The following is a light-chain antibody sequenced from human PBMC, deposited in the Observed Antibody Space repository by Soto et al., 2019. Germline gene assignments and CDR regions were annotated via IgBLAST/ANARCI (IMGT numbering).Light chain of an antibody. J-gene: IGKJ2*01. Sequence: DIQMTQSPSTLSASVVDRVPITCRDSQSILRWLAWYQHRPGKARKGLNYDSSKLESVVQSRFSGSGSGTQFALAKTSLLPDDFATYFGKRYVSFSLYTFGHGTKL. CDR3: KRYVSFSLYT. V-gene: IGKV1-5*01. CDR1: QSILRW. CDR2: DSS.